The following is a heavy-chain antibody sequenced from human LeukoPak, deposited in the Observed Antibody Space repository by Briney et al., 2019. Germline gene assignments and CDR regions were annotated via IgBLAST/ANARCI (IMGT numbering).Heavy chain of an antibody. V-gene: IGHV3-23*01. Sequence: GGSLRLSCAAFGFTFSTYAMSWVRQAPGKGLVWVSAISGSGGSTYYADSVKGRFTISRDNSKNTLYLQMNSLRAEDTAVYYCAKDGWGYDSSGYYTAPNHWGQGTLVTVSS. CDR2: ISGSGGST. CDR3: AKDGWGYDSSGYYTAPNH. CDR1: GFTFSTYA. J-gene: IGHJ5*02. D-gene: IGHD3-22*01.